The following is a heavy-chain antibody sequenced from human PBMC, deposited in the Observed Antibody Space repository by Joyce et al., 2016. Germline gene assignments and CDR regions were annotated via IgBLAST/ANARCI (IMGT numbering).Heavy chain of an antibody. J-gene: IGHJ4*02. D-gene: IGHD3-10*01. CDR3: ARTSVISPLDY. CDR2: ISTTGTTI. CDR1: GFTFSDYS. Sequence: EVQLVEAGGGLVQPGGSLRLSCAASGFTFSDYSMIWVRQAPGKGLEWVSSISTTGTTINYVDSVKGRFTISKDNAKNSLYLQMSSLRGEDTAVYYCARTSVISPLDYWGQGTLVTVSS. V-gene: IGHV3-48*04.